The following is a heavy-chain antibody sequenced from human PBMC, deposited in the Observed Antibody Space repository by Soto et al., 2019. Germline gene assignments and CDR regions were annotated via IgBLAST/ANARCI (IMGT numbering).Heavy chain of an antibody. CDR1: GYSSAGYW. V-gene: IGHV5-10-1*01. CDR2: IDPSDSQT. CDR3: ARQIYDSDTGPNFQYYFDS. D-gene: IGHD3-22*01. Sequence: GEYLKISCKGSGYSSAGYWITWVRQKPGKGLEWMGRIDPSDSQTYYSPSFRGHVTISVTKSITTVFLQWSSLRASDTAMYYCARQIYDSDTGPNFQYYFDSWGQGTPVTVSS. J-gene: IGHJ4*02.